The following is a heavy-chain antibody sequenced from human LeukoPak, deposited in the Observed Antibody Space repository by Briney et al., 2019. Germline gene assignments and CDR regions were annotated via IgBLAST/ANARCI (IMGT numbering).Heavy chain of an antibody. CDR1: GFTFSTYW. J-gene: IGHJ4*02. CDR2: ISYDGSNK. Sequence: GGSLRLSCAASGFTFSTYWMSWVRQAPGKGLEWVAVISYDGSNKYYADSVKGRFTISRDNSKNTLYLQMNSLRAEDTAVYYCAKRIIYWGQGTLVTVSS. CDR3: AKRIIY. V-gene: IGHV3-30*18. D-gene: IGHD2/OR15-2a*01.